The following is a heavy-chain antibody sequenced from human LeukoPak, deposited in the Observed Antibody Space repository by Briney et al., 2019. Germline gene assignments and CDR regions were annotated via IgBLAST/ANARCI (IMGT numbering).Heavy chain of an antibody. CDR2: ISGSGGST. CDR1: GFTFSSYA. D-gene: IGHD1-26*01. V-gene: IGHV3-23*01. Sequence: PGGSLRLSCAASGFTFSSYAMSWVRQAPGKGLEWVSAISGSGGSTYYADSVKGRFTISRDNSKNTLYLQMNSLRAEDTAVYYCAKDLGGSSGSYCLERRAFEIWGQGTMVTVSS. CDR3: AKDLGGSSGSYCLERRAFEI. J-gene: IGHJ3*02.